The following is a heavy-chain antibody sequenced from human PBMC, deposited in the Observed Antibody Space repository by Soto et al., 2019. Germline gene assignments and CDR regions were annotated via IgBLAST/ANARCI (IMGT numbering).Heavy chain of an antibody. CDR1: GFTFSSYA. D-gene: IGHD2-21*02. Sequence: QVQLVESGGGVVQPGRSLRLSCAASGFTFSSYAMHWVRQAPGKGLEWVAVISYDGSNKYYADSVKGRFTISRDNSKNTLYLQMNSLKTEDTAVYYCTRHLSLVQWLLLWDHWGQGTLVTVSS. J-gene: IGHJ4*02. V-gene: IGHV3-30-3*01. CDR2: ISYDGSNK. CDR3: TRHLSLVQWLLLWDH.